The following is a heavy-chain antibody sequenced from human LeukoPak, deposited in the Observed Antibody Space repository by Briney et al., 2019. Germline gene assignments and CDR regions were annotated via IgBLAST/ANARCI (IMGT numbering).Heavy chain of an antibody. V-gene: IGHV3-30-3*01. CDR2: IAYDANKK. D-gene: IGHD3-22*01. CDR3: ARATTMIVNFDY. Sequence: GGSRRLSCAASGFTFSGYPMHWVRQTPGKGLEWVAIIAYDANKKYYADSVKGRFTISRDDSKNTLYLQMSGLTVEDTAVYYCARATTMIVNFDYWGQGTLVTVSS. J-gene: IGHJ4*02. CDR1: GFTFSGYP.